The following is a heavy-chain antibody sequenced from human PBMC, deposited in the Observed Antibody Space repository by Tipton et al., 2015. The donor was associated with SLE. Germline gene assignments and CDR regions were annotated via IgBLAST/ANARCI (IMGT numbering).Heavy chain of an antibody. D-gene: IGHD1-26*01. Sequence: QSGAEVKKPGSSVKVSCKASGGTFSSYAISWVRQAPGQGLEWMGGIIPIFGTANYAQKFQGRVTITTDESTSTAYMELSSLISEDTAVYYCARGWSEVGAAPPPYGYWGQGTLVTVSS. CDR1: GGTFSSYA. V-gene: IGHV1-69*05. CDR2: IIPIFGTA. CDR3: ARGWSEVGAAPPPYGY. J-gene: IGHJ4*02.